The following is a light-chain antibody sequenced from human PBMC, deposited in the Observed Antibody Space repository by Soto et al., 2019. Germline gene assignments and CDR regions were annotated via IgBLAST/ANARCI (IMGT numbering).Light chain of an antibody. CDR3: QQNNSYPRT. Sequence: DIQMTQSPSSLSASVGDRVTISCRASQGIRKDLGWFQQKPGKAPNCLIYAVSSLQRGVPSRFSGSGFGTEFTLTISSLQPEDFVNYYCQQNNSYPRTFGGGTKVEI. CDR1: QGIRKD. CDR2: AVS. V-gene: IGKV1-17*01. J-gene: IGKJ4*01.